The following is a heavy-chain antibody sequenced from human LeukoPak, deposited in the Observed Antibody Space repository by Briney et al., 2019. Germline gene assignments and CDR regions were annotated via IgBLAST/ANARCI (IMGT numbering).Heavy chain of an antibody. Sequence: SETLSLTCAVSGGSISSGGYSWSWIRQPPGKGLEWIGYIYHSGSTYYNPSLKSRVTVSVDRSKNQFSLKLSSVTAADTAVYYCARVAHHAPDYWGQGTLVTVSS. D-gene: IGHD1-14*01. CDR1: GGSISSGGYS. CDR3: ARVAHHAPDY. J-gene: IGHJ4*02. V-gene: IGHV4-30-2*01. CDR2: IYHSGST.